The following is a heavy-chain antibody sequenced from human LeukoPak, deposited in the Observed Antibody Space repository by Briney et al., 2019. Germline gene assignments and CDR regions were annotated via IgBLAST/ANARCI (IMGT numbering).Heavy chain of an antibody. CDR1: GFTFSNFG. CDR3: ARGPKVDWFDP. CDR2: IFGNGFTT. Sequence: GGSLRLSCAASGFTFSNFGMSWVRQAPGKGLEWVSAIFGNGFTTYYADSVKGRFIISRDNSQNRLFLQVNSLRVEDTAVYYCARGPKVDWFDPWGQGTLVTVSS. J-gene: IGHJ5*02. V-gene: IGHV3-23*01.